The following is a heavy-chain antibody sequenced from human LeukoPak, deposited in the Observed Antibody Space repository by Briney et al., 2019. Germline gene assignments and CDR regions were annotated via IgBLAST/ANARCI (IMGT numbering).Heavy chain of an antibody. CDR1: GYIFANYW. D-gene: IGHD3/OR15-3a*01. J-gene: IGHJ4*02. V-gene: IGHV5-51*01. CDR2: VYPGDSAT. CDR3: VIFAYGSDFLPGHY. Sequence: GESLKISCKCSGYIFANYWIGWVRQMPGKGLEWMGIVYPGDSATRYSPSFQGQVTISADRSITTAYLQWSSLKASDTAMYYCVIFAYGSDFLPGHYWGGGTRVTVSS.